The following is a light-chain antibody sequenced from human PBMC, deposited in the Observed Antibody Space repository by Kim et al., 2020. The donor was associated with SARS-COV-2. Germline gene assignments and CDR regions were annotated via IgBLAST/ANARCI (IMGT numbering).Light chain of an antibody. CDR3: QQYYSYPCS. V-gene: IGKV1-8*01. CDR1: HDIITY. J-gene: IGKJ2*04. CDR2: AVS. Sequence: SSSAGDRVNITCRASHDIITYLAWYQHKPGKAPNLLMYAVSTLHSGVPSRFRGSGSGTDFTLTISCLQSEDFATYYCQQYYSYPCSFGQGTKLEI.